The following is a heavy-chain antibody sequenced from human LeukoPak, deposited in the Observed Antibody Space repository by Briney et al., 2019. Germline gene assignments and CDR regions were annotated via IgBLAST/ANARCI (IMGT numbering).Heavy chain of an antibody. CDR2: IIPIFGTA. CDR1: GGTFSSYA. D-gene: IGHD1-1*01. V-gene: IGHV1-69*05. J-gene: IGHJ4*02. CDR3: ASSSYNWNDVEYYFDY. Sequence: SVKVSCKASGGTFSSYAISWVRQAPGQGLERMGGIIPIFGTANYAQKFQGRVTITTDESTSTAYMELSSLRSEDTAVYYCASSSYNWNDVEYYFDYWGQGTLVTVSS.